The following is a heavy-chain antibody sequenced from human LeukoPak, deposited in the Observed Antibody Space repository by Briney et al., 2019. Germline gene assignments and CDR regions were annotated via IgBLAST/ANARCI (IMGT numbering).Heavy chain of an antibody. Sequence: ASVKVSCKASGYTFTSYGISWVRQAPGQGLEWMGRIIPIFGTANYAQKFQGRVTITTDESTSTAYMELSSLRSEDTAVYYCARVQTAHAFDIWGQGTMVTVSS. CDR2: IIPIFGTA. J-gene: IGHJ3*02. CDR3: ARVQTAHAFDI. CDR1: GYTFTSYG. V-gene: IGHV1-69*05.